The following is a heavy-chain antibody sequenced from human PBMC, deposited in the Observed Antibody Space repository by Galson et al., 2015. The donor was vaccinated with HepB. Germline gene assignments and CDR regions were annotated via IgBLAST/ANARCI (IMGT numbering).Heavy chain of an antibody. D-gene: IGHD1-1*01. CDR3: AYKLADAFDV. CDR1: GFTFTAYS. CDR2: ITPNTGGT. V-gene: IGHV1-2*02. J-gene: IGHJ3*01. Sequence: SVKVSCKASGFTFTAYSMHWLRQAPGQGLEWMGWITPNTGGTNYAQKFRGRVTMTGDTSISTGYIELSRLTSDDTADYYCAYKLADAFDVWGHGTMVTVSS.